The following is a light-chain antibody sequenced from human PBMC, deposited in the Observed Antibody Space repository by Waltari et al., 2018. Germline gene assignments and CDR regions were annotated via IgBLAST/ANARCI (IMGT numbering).Light chain of an antibody. V-gene: IGLV8-61*01. Sequence: TVVTQEPSLSVSPGGTVTLTCGLSPGSVSTSNYPSWYQQTPGQAPRMLIYSTTTRPSGVPDRFSGSILGNKAALTITGAQADDESDYYCALYMGSGICSFGGGTRLTVL. CDR1: PGSVSTSNY. CDR3: ALYMGSGICS. CDR2: STT. J-gene: IGLJ7*01.